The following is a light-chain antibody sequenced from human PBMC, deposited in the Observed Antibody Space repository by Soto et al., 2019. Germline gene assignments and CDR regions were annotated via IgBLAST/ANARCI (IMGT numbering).Light chain of an antibody. J-gene: IGKJ5*01. V-gene: IGKV2-30*01. CDR3: MQGTHWPLT. CDR1: QGLVYSDRNTY. Sequence: DVVLTQSPPSLPVTLGQPVAISCRSSQGLVYSDRNTYLNWFQQRPGQSPRRLIYKISNRDSGVPDRFSGSGSGTDFILKISRVEAEDVGVYYCMQGTHWPLTFGQGTRLEIK. CDR2: KIS.